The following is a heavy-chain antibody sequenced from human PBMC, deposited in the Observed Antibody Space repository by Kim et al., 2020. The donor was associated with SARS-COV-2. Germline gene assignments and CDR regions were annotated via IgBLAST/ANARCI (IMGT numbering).Heavy chain of an antibody. Sequence: SETLSLTCTVSGGSITSSSYYWAWIRQPPGKGLEWIGSIYYSGSTYYNPSLKSRVTISVDTSKNQFSLKLSSVTAAATAVYYCARHMVLEGSIYAFPYGLDVWGLGTTVTVSS. CDR2: IYYSGST. CDR1: GGSITSSSYY. CDR3: ARHMVLEGSIYAFPYGLDV. V-gene: IGHV4-39*07. D-gene: IGHD5-18*01. J-gene: IGHJ6*02.